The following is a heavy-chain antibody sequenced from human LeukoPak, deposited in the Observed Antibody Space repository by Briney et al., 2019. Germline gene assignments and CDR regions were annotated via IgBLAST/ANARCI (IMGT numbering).Heavy chain of an antibody. CDR1: GFTFSSYA. Sequence: GGSLRLSCAASGFTFSSYAMSWVRQAPGKGLEWVSAISGSGGSTHYADSVKGRFTISRDNSKNTLYLQMNSLRAEDTAVYYCAKMSLLWFGELLNFDHWGQGTLVTVSS. CDR2: ISGSGGST. CDR3: AKMSLLWFGELLNFDH. V-gene: IGHV3-23*01. D-gene: IGHD3-10*01. J-gene: IGHJ4*02.